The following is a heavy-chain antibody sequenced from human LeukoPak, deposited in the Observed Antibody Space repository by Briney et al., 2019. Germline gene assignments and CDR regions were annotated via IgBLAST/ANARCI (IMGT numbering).Heavy chain of an antibody. D-gene: IGHD2-2*01. J-gene: IGHJ4*02. CDR2: IYTSGST. Sequence: PSETLSLTCTVSGGSISSGSYYWSWIRQPAGKGLEWIGRIYTSGSTNYNPSLKSRVTISVDTSKNQFSLKLSSVTAADTAVYYCARDSGGYCSNTSCYDYWGQGTLVTVSS. CDR1: GGSISSGSYY. CDR3: ARDSGGYCSNTSCYDY. V-gene: IGHV4-61*02.